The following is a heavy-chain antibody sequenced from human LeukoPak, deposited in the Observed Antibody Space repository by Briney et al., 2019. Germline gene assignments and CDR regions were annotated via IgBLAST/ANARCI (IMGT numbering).Heavy chain of an antibody. V-gene: IGHV1-2*02. J-gene: IGHJ6*03. D-gene: IGHD3-22*01. Sequence: ASVKVSCKASGYSFTGYYMHWVRQAPGQGLEWMGWINPDSGGTKYAQKFQGRVTMTRDTSMNTAYMELRRLEAGDTAVYYCARDCGFITYYYNYMDVWGKGATVTVSS. CDR3: ARDCGFITYYYNYMDV. CDR2: INPDSGGT. CDR1: GYSFTGYY.